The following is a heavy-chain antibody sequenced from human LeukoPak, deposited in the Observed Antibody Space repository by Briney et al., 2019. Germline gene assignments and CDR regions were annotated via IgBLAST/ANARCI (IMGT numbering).Heavy chain of an antibody. D-gene: IGHD2-15*01. Sequence: PGGSLRLSCAASGFTFTDYYMSWIRQAPGKGLEWVSYITNTGTTIYYADSVKGRFTISRDNAKNSLYLQMNSLRAEDTAVYYCARDPWSVAATEGWGQGTLVTVSS. CDR3: ARDPWSVAATEG. J-gene: IGHJ4*02. CDR1: GFTFTDYY. V-gene: IGHV3-11*01. CDR2: ITNTGTTI.